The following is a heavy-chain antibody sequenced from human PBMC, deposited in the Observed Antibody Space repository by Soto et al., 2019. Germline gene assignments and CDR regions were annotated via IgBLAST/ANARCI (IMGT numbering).Heavy chain of an antibody. CDR1: GFTFTSSA. V-gene: IGHV1-58*01. CDR2: IAVGSGNT. CDR3: AADYGYSSSSGTFDI. Sequence: SVKVSCKASGFTFTSSAVQWVRQARGQRLEWIGWIAVGSGNTNYAQKFQERVTITRDMSTSTAYMELSSLRSEDTAVYYCAADYGYSSSSGTFDIWGQGTMVTVSS. J-gene: IGHJ3*02. D-gene: IGHD6-6*01.